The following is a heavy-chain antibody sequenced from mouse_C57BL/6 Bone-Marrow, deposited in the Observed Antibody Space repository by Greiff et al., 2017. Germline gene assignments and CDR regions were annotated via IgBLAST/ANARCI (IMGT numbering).Heavy chain of an antibody. J-gene: IGHJ1*03. V-gene: IGHV15-2*01. D-gene: IGHD3-1*01. CDR3: ARPRIRSYWYFDV. Sequence: QVQLKESGSELRSPGSSVKLSCKDFDSEVFPIAYMSWVRQKPGHGFEWIGGILPSIGRTIYGEKFEDKATLDADTLSNTAYLELNSLTSEDSAIYYCARPRIRSYWYFDVWGTGTTVTVSS. CDR2: ILPSIGRT. CDR1: DSEVFPIAY.